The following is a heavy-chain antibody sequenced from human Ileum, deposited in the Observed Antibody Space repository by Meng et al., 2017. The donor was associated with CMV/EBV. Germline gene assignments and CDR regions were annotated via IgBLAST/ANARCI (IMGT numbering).Heavy chain of an antibody. CDR1: GSTFAGYY. CDR3: ARGGVRYFDWLLSI. Sequence: KASGSTFAGYYMYWVRQAPGQGLEWMGRINPNSGGTNYAQKFQGRVTMTRDTSISTAYMELSRLRSDDTAVYYCARGGVRYFDWLLSIWGQGTLVTVSS. D-gene: IGHD3-9*01. J-gene: IGHJ4*02. V-gene: IGHV1-2*06. CDR2: INPNSGGT.